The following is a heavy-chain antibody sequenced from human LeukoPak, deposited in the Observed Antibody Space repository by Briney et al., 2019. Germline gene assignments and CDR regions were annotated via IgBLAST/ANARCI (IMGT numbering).Heavy chain of an antibody. J-gene: IGHJ4*02. V-gene: IGHV6-1*01. D-gene: IGHD6-19*01. CDR2: TFYRSKWYY. CDR1: GDSVSSNSAA. Sequence: SQTLSLTCAISGDSVSSNSAAWNWIRQSPSRGLEWLGRTFYRSKWYYDYEVSVKSRINISSDTSKNQFSLQLSSVTPEDTAVYCARAFRAISGWRKYDYWGQGILVTVSS. CDR3: ARAFRAISGWRKYDY.